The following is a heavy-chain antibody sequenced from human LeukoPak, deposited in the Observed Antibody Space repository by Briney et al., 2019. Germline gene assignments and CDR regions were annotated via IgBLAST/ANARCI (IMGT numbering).Heavy chain of an antibody. V-gene: IGHV4-34*01. CDR2: INHSGST. Sequence: KPSETLSLTCTVSGGSISSYYWSWIRQPPGKGLEWIGEINHSGSTNYNPSLKSRVTISVDTSKNQFSLKLSSVTAADTAVYYCARHSKITMVRGVRRTWFDPWGQGTLVTVSS. CDR3: ARHSKITMVRGVRRTWFDP. D-gene: IGHD3-10*01. CDR1: GGSISSYY. J-gene: IGHJ5*02.